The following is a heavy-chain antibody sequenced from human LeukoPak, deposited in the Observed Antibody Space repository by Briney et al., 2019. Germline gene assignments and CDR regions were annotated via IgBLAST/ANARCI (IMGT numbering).Heavy chain of an antibody. CDR2: ISYSGST. V-gene: IGHV4-59*01. J-gene: IGHJ4*02. CDR3: ARGRLGGSGSYYNVLDY. CDR1: GGSIRSYY. D-gene: IGHD3-10*01. Sequence: SETLSLTCTVSGGSIRSYYWNWIRQPPGKGLEWIGYISYSGSTNYNPSLKSRVTISVDTSRNQFSLKLSSVTAADTAVYYCARGRLGGSGSYYNVLDYWGQGTLVTVSS.